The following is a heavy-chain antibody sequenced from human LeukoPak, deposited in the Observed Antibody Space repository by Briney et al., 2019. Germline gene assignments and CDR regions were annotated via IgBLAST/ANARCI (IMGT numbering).Heavy chain of an antibody. J-gene: IGHJ4*02. CDR1: GDSITSHY. CDR2: IHTSGST. D-gene: IGHD3-9*01. CDR3: ARYPPYAILTGYVN. Sequence: SETLSLTCTVSGDSITSHYWSWIRQPAGKGLEWIGRIHTSGSTNYNPSLKSRVTMSVDTSKNQFSLKLNSVTAADAAVYYCARYPPYAILTGYVNWGQGTLVTVSS. V-gene: IGHV4-4*07.